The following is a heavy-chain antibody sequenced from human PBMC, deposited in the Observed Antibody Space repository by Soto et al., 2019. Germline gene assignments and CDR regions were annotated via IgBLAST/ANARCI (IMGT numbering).Heavy chain of an antibody. CDR1: GFTFSSYA. J-gene: IGHJ6*03. CDR3: ARDVLGGRYSMDV. V-gene: IGHV3-64*01. CDR2: ISSNGGST. Sequence: EVQLVESGGGLVQPGGSLRLSCAASGFTFSSYAMHWVRQAPGKGLEYVSAISSNGGSTYYANSVKGSFTISRDNSQNTLYLQMGSLRAGDMAVYYCARDVLGGRYSMDVWGQGTTVTVSS. D-gene: IGHD1-26*01.